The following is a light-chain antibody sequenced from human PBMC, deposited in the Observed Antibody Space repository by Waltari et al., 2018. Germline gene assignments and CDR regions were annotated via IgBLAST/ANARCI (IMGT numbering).Light chain of an antibody. Sequence: EMVLTQAQSTLSLSVGERATVTCRASESVSRALALYQHKPGPAPRLLLYGASTRPTGIPDRFSGSGSGTDFSLTISRLGPDAFAAYYCQHYLRLPVTFGQGTTVEI. CDR1: ESVSRA. V-gene: IGKV3-20*01. CDR2: GAS. J-gene: IGKJ1*01. CDR3: QHYLRLPVT.